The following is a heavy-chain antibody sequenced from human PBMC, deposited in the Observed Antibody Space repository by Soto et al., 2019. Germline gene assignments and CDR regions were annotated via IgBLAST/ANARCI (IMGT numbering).Heavy chain of an antibody. V-gene: IGHV3-30-3*01. D-gene: IGHD4-17*01. Sequence: GGSLRLSCAASGFTFSSYAMHWVRQAPGKGLEWVAVISYDGGNKYYADSVKGRFTISRDNSKNTLYLQMNSLRAEDTAVYYCARSTVVTPKYNYWGQGTLVTVSS. J-gene: IGHJ4*02. CDR1: GFTFSSYA. CDR2: ISYDGGNK. CDR3: ARSTVVTPKYNY.